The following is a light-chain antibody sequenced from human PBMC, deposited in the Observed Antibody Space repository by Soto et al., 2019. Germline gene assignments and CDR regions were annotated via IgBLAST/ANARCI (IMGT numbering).Light chain of an antibody. Sequence: DIVMTQSPLSLPVTPGEPASISCRSSQSLLHSNGYNYLDWYLQKPGQSPQLLIYLGSNRASGVPDRFSGSGSGTDLTLKISRVEAEDVGVYYCMQALQTLWTFGQGTKVEIK. J-gene: IGKJ1*01. V-gene: IGKV2-28*01. CDR2: LGS. CDR3: MQALQTLWT. CDR1: QSLLHSNGYNY.